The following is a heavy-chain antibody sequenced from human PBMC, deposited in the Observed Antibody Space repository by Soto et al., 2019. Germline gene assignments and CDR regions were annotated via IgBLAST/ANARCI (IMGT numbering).Heavy chain of an antibody. V-gene: IGHV3-30*18. CDR2: ISYDGSNK. CDR1: GFTFSSYG. CDR3: AKDVGELVLYYYYGMDV. J-gene: IGHJ6*02. D-gene: IGHD6-13*01. Sequence: VQLVESGGGVVQPGRSLRLSCAASGFTFSSYGMHWVRQAPGKGLEWVAVISYDGSNKHYADSVKGRFTISRDNSKNTLYLQMNSLRAEDTAVYYCAKDVGELVLYYYYGMDVWGQGTTVTVSS.